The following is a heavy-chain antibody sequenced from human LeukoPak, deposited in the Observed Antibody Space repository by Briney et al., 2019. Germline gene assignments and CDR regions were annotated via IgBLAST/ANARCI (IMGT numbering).Heavy chain of an antibody. V-gene: IGHV3-30*02. CDR3: ARVANCGGDCGSAWDYYYWYMDV. CDR1: MFPFRNYG. D-gene: IGHD2-21*01. J-gene: IGHJ6*03. CDR2: IRYDGSNK. Sequence: GGSLTLSCAASMFPFRNYGMHWVRQAPGKGLEWVAFIRYDGSNKYYADSVKGRFTISRDGSKNTLYLQMNSLRADDTAVYYCARVANCGGDCGSAWDYYYWYMDVWGKGTTVTVSS.